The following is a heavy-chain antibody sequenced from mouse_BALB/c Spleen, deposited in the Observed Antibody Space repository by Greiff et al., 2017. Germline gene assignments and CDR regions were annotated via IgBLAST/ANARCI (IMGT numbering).Heavy chain of an antibody. J-gene: IGHJ3*01. Sequence: QVQLQQSGAELVRPGTSVKVSCKASGYAFTNYLIEWVQQRPGQGLEWIGVINPGSGGTNYNEKFKGKATLTADKSSSTAYMQLSSLTSDDSAVYYCALHYFSYWGQGTLVTVSA. V-gene: IGHV1-54*01. D-gene: IGHD1-2*01. CDR1: GYAFTNYL. CDR2: INPGSGGT. CDR3: ALHYFSY.